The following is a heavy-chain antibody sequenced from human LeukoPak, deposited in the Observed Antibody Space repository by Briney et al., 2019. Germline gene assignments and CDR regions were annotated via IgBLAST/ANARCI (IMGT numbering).Heavy chain of an antibody. D-gene: IGHD2-21*01. Sequence: TGGSLRLSCAASVFTFSSYAMHWVRQAPGKGLEYVSAISSNGGSTYYANSVKGRFTISRDNSKNTLYLQMGSLRAEDMAVYYCARGSFYHIAWDYWGQGTLVTVSS. CDR2: ISSNGGST. V-gene: IGHV3-64*01. CDR3: ARGSFYHIAWDY. J-gene: IGHJ4*02. CDR1: VFTFSSYA.